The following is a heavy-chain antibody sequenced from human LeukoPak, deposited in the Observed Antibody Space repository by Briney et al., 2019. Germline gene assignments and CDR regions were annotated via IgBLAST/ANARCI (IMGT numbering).Heavy chain of an antibody. CDR2: ISYDGSNK. CDR1: GFTFSSYG. J-gene: IGHJ4*02. Sequence: GRSLRLSCAASGFTFSSYGMHWVRQAPGKGLEWVAVISYDGSNKYYAGSVKGRFTISRDNSKNTLYLQMNSLRAEDTAVYYCAKDDSGYLYYFDYWGQGSLVTVSS. V-gene: IGHV3-30*18. CDR3: AKDDSGYLYYFDY. D-gene: IGHD5-12*01.